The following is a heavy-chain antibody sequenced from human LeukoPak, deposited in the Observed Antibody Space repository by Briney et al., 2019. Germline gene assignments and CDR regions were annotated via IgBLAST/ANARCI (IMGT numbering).Heavy chain of an antibody. CDR1: GGTFSSYT. V-gene: IGHV1-69*02. CDR2: IIPILGIA. J-gene: IGHJ6*03. CDR3: ARSIVVVPDYYYYYMDV. D-gene: IGHD2-2*01. Sequence: ASVKVSCKASGGTFSSYTISWVRQAPGQGLEWIGRIIPILGIANYAQKFQGRVTITADKSTSTAYMELSSLRSEDTAVYYCARSIVVVPDYYYYYMDVWGKGATVTVSS.